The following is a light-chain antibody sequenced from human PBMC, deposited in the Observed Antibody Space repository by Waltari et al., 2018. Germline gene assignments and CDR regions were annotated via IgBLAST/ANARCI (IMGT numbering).Light chain of an antibody. CDR2: GVS. J-gene: IGLJ3*02. CDR1: SSDVGGYNY. V-gene: IGLV2-14*01. CDR3: GSYTLINTLVV. Sequence: QSALTQPASVSGSPGQSITISCTGTSSDVGGYNYVSWYQQHPGKAPKLIIYGVSNRPSGVSARFSGSKSDNTASLTVSGLQAEDEAYYYCGSYTLINTLVVFGGGTKVTVL.